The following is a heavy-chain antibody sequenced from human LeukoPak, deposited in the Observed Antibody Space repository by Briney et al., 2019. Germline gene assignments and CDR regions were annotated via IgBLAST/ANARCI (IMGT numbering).Heavy chain of an antibody. D-gene: IGHD3-22*01. CDR2: INHSGST. Sequence: SETLSLTCAVYGGSFSGYYWSWICQRPGKGLEWMGEINHSGSTNYNPSLKSRVTISVDTSKNQFSLKLSSVTAADTAVYYCARGTMIDYYYYMDVWGKGTTVTISS. J-gene: IGHJ6*03. V-gene: IGHV4-34*01. CDR1: GGSFSGYY. CDR3: ARGTMIDYYYYMDV.